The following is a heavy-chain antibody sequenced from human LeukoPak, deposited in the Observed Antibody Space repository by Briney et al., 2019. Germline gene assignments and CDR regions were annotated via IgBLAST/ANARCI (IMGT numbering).Heavy chain of an antibody. CDR1: GGSISNYY. CDR3: ARHGRTSRPIDY. CDR2: IYYSGST. D-gene: IGHD2-2*01. J-gene: IGHJ4*02. Sequence: PSETLSLTCTVSGGSISNYYWGWIRQPPGEGLEWIGSIYYSGSTYYNSSLQSRVTTSIDTSKNQFSLNLTSMTAADTAWYYCARHGRTSRPIDYWGQGTLVTVSS. V-gene: IGHV4-39*07.